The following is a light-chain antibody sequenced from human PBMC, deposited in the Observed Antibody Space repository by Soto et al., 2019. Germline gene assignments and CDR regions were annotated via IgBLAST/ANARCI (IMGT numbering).Light chain of an antibody. CDR3: SSYTSSSVV. CDR2: EVI. J-gene: IGLJ2*01. CDR1: SSDVGYNY. Sequence: QSVLTQPASVSGSPGQSITISCTGTSSDVGYNYVSWYQQHPGKAPKLMIYEVINRPSGVSNRFSGSKSGNTASLTISGLQAEDEADYYCSSYTSSSVVFGGGTKVTVL. V-gene: IGLV2-14*01.